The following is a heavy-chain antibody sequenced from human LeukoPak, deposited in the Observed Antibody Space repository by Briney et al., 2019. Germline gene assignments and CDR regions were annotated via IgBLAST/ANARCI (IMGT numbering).Heavy chain of an antibody. CDR2: IGISSGNT. CDR1: GFRFSDYS. Sequence: GGSLRLSCAASGFRFSDYSMNWVRQAPGRGLEWISYIGISSGNTNYADSVKGRFTISGDKAKNSLYLQMNSLRVEDTAVYYCARDYKYAFDNWGQGTLVTVSS. J-gene: IGHJ4*02. D-gene: IGHD5-24*01. CDR3: ARDYKYAFDN. V-gene: IGHV3-48*01.